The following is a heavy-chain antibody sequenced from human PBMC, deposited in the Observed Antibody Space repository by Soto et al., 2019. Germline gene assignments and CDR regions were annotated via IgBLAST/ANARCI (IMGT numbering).Heavy chain of an antibody. V-gene: IGHV4-59*11. D-gene: IGHD6-19*01. J-gene: IGHJ4*02. Sequence: PSETLSLTCTVSGGSISGHYWTWIRQPPGKELEWIGYIFYSGVTSYNPSLKSRVTLSVDTSKNQFSLNLRSVTAEDTAPYYCARVGSSGWSPDYWGRGTLVTVSS. CDR3: ARVGSSGWSPDY. CDR2: IFYSGVT. CDR1: GGSISGHY.